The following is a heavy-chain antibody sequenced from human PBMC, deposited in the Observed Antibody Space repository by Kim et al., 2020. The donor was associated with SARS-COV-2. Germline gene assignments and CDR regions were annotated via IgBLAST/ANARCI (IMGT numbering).Heavy chain of an antibody. CDR3: AVQYGSSSSSPFDY. CDR2: TYYRSKWYN. D-gene: IGHD6-6*01. J-gene: IGHJ4*02. CDR1: GDSVSSNSAA. V-gene: IGHV6-1*01. Sequence: SQTLSLTCAISGDSVSSNSAAWNWIRQSPSRGLEWLGRTYYRSKWYNDYAVSVKSRITINPDTSKNQFSLQLNSVTPEDTAVYYCAVQYGSSSSSPFDYWGQGTLVTVSS.